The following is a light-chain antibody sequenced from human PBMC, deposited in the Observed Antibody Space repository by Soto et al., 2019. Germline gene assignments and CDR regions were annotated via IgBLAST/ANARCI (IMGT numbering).Light chain of an antibody. CDR2: DAS. CDR3: QQRSNWPPIT. V-gene: IGKV3-11*01. Sequence: EIVMTQSPGTLSLSPGERATLSCRASQSVSSRLAWYQQKPGQAPRLLIYDASNRATGIPARFSGSGSGTDFTLTISSLEPEDFAVYYCQQRSNWPPITFGQGTKVDIK. J-gene: IGKJ1*01. CDR1: QSVSSR.